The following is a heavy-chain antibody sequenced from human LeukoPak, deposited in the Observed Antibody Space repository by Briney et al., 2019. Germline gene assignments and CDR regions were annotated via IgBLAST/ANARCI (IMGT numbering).Heavy chain of an antibody. D-gene: IGHD2-2*01. J-gene: IGHJ5*02. CDR2: IKQDGSEK. V-gene: IGHV3-7*01. CDR3: ARDADREGIVVVPAAYNWFDP. CDR1: GFTFSNYW. Sequence: PGGSLRLSCAASGFTFSNYWMTWVRQAPGKGLEWVANIKQDGSEKYYVDSVKGRFTMSRDNAKNSLYLQMNSLRAEDTAVYYCARDADREGIVVVPAAYNWFDPWGQGTLVTVSS.